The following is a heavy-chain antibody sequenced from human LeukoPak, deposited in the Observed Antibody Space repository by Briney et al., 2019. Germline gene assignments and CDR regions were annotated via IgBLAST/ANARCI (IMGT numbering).Heavy chain of an antibody. D-gene: IGHD3-9*01. J-gene: IGHJ5*02. CDR1: GFTFSSSW. V-gene: IGHV3-7*03. CDR3: ARDYTGYFP. CDR2: IKQDGSEK. Sequence: GGSLRLSCVASGFTFSSSWMSWVRQAPGKGLEWVANIKQDGSEKSYVESVRGRFTISRDNAKNSLYLQLNSLRAEDTALYYCARDYTGYFPWGQGTLVIVSS.